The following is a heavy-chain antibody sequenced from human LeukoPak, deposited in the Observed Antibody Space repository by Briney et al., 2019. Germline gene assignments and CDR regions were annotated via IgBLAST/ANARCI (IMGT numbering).Heavy chain of an antibody. CDR2: IHYSGRI. V-gene: IGHV4-34*01. J-gene: IGHJ4*02. CDR1: GGSFSGYY. D-gene: IGHD5-24*01. Sequence: NPSETLSLTCAVYGGSFSGYYWTWIRQPPGKGLGWIGEIHYSGRINYNPSLKSRVTISADTSNNHFSLKMNSVTAADAAVYYCSRGTDAYKCGNSWGQGTLVTVS. CDR3: SRGTDAYKCGNS.